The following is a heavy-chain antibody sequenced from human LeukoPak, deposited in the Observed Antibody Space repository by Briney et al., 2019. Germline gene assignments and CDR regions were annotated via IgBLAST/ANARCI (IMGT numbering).Heavy chain of an antibody. D-gene: IGHD6-13*01. Sequence: GASVKVSCKGSRYTYTGYYMHWVRQAPGQGLAWMGWINPNSGGTNYAQKFQGRVPMTRDTSISTAYMELSRLRSDDTAVYYCARVAAAGTPPRDFDYWGQGALVTVSS. V-gene: IGHV1-2*02. CDR1: RYTYTGYY. CDR3: ARVAAAGTPPRDFDY. J-gene: IGHJ4*02. CDR2: INPNSGGT.